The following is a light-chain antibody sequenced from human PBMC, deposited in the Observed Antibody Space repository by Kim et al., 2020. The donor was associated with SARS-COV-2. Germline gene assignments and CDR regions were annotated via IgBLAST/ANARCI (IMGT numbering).Light chain of an antibody. V-gene: IGLV6-57*03. J-gene: IGLJ2*01. CDR1: SGNIARNY. Sequence: TLSVACTRTSGNIARNYVQWYQQRPGSAPTTVIYEDSRRPSGVPDRVSASVDTSSNSASLTLSGLTTEDEADYYCQSYDSANHVIFGGGTQLTVL. CDR3: QSYDSANHVI. CDR2: EDS.